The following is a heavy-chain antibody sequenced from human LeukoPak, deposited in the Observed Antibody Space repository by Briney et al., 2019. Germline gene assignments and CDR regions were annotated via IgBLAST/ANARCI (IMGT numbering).Heavy chain of an antibody. CDR2: INPNSGGT. Sequence: ASVKVSCNASGFTFTGYSLHWVRQAPGQGLEWMGWINPNSGGTNYAQKFQGRVTMTRDTSINTAYLELSSLRSDDTAVYYCAREYYYGSGSYYLWFDPRGQGTLVTVSS. CDR1: GFTFTGYS. D-gene: IGHD3-10*01. V-gene: IGHV1-2*02. J-gene: IGHJ5*02. CDR3: AREYYYGSGSYYLWFDP.